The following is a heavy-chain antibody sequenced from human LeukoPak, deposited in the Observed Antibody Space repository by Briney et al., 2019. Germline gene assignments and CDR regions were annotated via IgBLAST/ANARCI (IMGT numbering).Heavy chain of an antibody. D-gene: IGHD3-3*01. CDR1: GGSISSYY. J-gene: IGHJ6*02. V-gene: IGHV4-59*01. CDR3: ARAGRARLLYGTQFHYYYGMDV. CDR2: IYYSGST. Sequence: SETLSLTCTVSGGSISSYYWSWIRQPPGKGLEWIGYIYYSGSTNYNPSLKSRVTISVDTSKNQFSLKLSSVTAADTAVYYCARAGRARLLYGTQFHYYYGMDVWGQGTTVTVSS.